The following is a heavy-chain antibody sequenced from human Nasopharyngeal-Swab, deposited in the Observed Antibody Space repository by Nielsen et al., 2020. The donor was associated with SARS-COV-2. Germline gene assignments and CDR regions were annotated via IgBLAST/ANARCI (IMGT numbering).Heavy chain of an antibody. CDR3: ARAGEDGEYYDFWSGYYKDYYGMDV. Sequence: VRQAPGKGLVWVSRINSDGSSTSYADSVKGRFTISRDSAKNTLYLQMNSLRAEDTAVYYCARAGEDGEYYDFWSGYYKDYYGMDVWGQGTTVTVSS. CDR2: INSDGSST. D-gene: IGHD3-3*01. V-gene: IGHV3-74*01. J-gene: IGHJ6*02.